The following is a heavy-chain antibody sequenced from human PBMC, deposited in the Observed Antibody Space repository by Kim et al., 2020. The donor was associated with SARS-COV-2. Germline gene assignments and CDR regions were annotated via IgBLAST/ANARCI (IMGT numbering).Heavy chain of an antibody. Sequence: GGSLRLSCAASGFTFSSYAMHWVRQAPGKGLEWVAVISYDGSNKYYADSVKGRFTISRDNSKNTLYLQMNSLRAEDTAVYYCASPDFWSGHTADYFDYWGQGTLVTVSS. CDR3: ASPDFWSGHTADYFDY. D-gene: IGHD3-3*01. V-gene: IGHV3-30-3*01. J-gene: IGHJ4*02. CDR2: ISYDGSNK. CDR1: GFTFSSYA.